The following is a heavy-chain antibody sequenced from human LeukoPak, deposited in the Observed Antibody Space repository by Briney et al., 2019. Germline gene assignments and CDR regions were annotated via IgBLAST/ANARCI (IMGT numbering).Heavy chain of an antibody. CDR2: IYYSGSS. J-gene: IGHJ5*02. CDR1: GGSISSYF. V-gene: IGHV4-59*01. CDR3: ARGESSGSNWFDP. Sequence: SETLSLTCTVSGGSISSYFWNWIRQPPGRGLEWIGYIYYSGSSNYNPSLKSRVTLSVNTSKNQFSLKVSSVTAADTAVYYCARGESSGSNWFDPWGQGTLVTVSS. D-gene: IGHD3-22*01.